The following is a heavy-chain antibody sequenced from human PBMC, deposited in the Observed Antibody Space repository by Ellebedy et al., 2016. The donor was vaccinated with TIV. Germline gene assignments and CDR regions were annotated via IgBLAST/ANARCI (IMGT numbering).Heavy chain of an antibody. Sequence: PGGSLRLSCVVSGLTFSNAWMNWVRQTPGKGLEWVGHIITKAAGETRMYASSVQGRFTISRDDSRTTLYLEMHSLKTEDTAVYYCTDTNHGISWDYWGQGTLVTVSS. J-gene: IGHJ4*02. D-gene: IGHD4-23*01. CDR1: GLTFSNAW. V-gene: IGHV3-15*07. CDR2: IITKAAGETR. CDR3: TDTNHGISWDY.